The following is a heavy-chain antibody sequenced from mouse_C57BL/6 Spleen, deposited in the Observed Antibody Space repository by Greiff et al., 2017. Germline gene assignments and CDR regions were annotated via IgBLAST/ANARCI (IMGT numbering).Heavy chain of an antibody. V-gene: IGHV1-66*01. D-gene: IGHD3-2*02. CDR2: IYPGSGNT. Sequence: QVQLQQSGPELVKPGASVKISCKASGYSFTSYYIHWVKQRPGQGLEWIGWIYPGSGNTKYNEKFKGKATLTADTASSTAYMQLSSLTSEDSAVYFCARGHLRPSVYAVDYWGQGTSVPVSS. J-gene: IGHJ4*01. CDR3: ARGHLRPSVYAVDY. CDR1: GYSFTSYY.